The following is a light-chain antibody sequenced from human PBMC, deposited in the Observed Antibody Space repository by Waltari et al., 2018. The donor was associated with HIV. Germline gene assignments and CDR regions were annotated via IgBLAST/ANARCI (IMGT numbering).Light chain of an antibody. CDR2: GAS. CDR3: QQYDKWPLT. CDR1: QSVRNN. J-gene: IGKJ4*01. Sequence: EVVMTQSPDTLSVSPGDRVTLSCRASQSVRNNLAWYQQKPGQAPRLLIYGASTRATDVPARFSGSGSGAEFTLTISSLQSEDFAVYNCQQYDKWPLTFGGGTKVEI. V-gene: IGKV3-15*01.